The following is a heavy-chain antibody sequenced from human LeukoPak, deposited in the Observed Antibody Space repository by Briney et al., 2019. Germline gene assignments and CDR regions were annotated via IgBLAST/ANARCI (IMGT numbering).Heavy chain of an antibody. V-gene: IGHV4-39*01. J-gene: IGHJ4*02. CDR2: VYYSGST. CDR3: ARVKLSHGYSYGYNPYYFDY. D-gene: IGHD5-18*01. Sequence: SETLSLTCTVSGGSISSSNYYWIWIRQPPGKGLEWIGSVYYSGSTYYNPSLKSRVTISVDTSKNQFSLKLSSVTAADTAVYYCARVKLSHGYSYGYNPYYFDYWGQGTLVTVSS. CDR1: GGSISSSNYY.